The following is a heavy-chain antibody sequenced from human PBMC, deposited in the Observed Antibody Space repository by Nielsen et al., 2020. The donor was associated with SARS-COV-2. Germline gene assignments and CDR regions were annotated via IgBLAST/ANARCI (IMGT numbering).Heavy chain of an antibody. D-gene: IGHD2-15*01. Sequence: GSLRLSCTLSGGSISSSSYYWGWIRQPPGKGLAWIGSIYYSGSTYYNPSPKSRVTIAVDTSQNQFSLKLSSVTAADTAVYYCARHERGWSRDDAFDIWGQGTMVTVSS. CDR3: ARHERGWSRDDAFDI. J-gene: IGHJ3*02. CDR1: GGSISSSSYY. CDR2: IYYSGST. V-gene: IGHV4-39*01.